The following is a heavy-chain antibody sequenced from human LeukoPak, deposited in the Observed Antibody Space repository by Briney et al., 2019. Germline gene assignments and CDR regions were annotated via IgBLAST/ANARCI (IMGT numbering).Heavy chain of an antibody. Sequence: PGGSLRLSCAASGFTFRNYVIHWVRQAPGKGLEWVAVTSSDLNVKLYADSVKGRFTISRDNSRSTLYLQMNSLRPEDTAIYYCAREGYYGSGSPPSLYFDYWGQGTLVIVSS. D-gene: IGHD3-10*01. V-gene: IGHV3-30-3*01. CDR1: GFTFRNYV. J-gene: IGHJ4*02. CDR3: AREGYYGSGSPPSLYFDY. CDR2: TSSDLNVK.